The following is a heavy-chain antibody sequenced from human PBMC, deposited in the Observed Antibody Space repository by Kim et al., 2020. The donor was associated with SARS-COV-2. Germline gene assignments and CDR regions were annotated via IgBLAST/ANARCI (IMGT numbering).Heavy chain of an antibody. J-gene: IGHJ3*02. CDR2: INPNSGGT. CDR3: ARVFAGYNWNYIRDAFDI. D-gene: IGHD1-7*01. CDR1: GYTFTGYY. V-gene: IGHV1-2*06. Sequence: ASVKVSCKASGYTFTGYYMHWVRQAPGQGLEWMGRINPNSGGTNYAQKFQGRVTMTRDTSISTAYMELSRLRSDDTAVYYCARVFAGYNWNYIRDAFDIWGQGTMVTVSS.